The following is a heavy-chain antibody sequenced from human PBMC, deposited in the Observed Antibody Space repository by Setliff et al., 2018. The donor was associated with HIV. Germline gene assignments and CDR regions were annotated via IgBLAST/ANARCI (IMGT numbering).Heavy chain of an antibody. D-gene: IGHD2-2*01. CDR2: IYYSGSA. V-gene: IGHV4-39*01. CDR3: ARRKGYCSGPSCLEFSWFDP. Sequence: LSLTCTVSGGSISSSSYYWGWIRQPPGKGLEWIGSIYYSGSAYYSPSLKSRVTISVDTSKNQFSLKLSSATAADTAVYYCARRKGYCSGPSCLEFSWFDPWGQGTLVTVSS. CDR1: GGSISSSSYY. J-gene: IGHJ5*02.